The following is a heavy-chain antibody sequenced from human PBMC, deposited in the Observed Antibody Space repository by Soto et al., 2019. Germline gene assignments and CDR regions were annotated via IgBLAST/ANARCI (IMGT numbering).Heavy chain of an antibody. Sequence: SGPPLVNPTQTLTLTCTLSGFSLTSSCVCVVSIRQPPGRSLEWLAAIYWNEDRRRSPSLESRLIITKDTPKNQVVLTMTNMDPVDTATYYCIYRRALYDYHGLDVWGQGTTVTVSS. D-gene: IGHD3-16*01. J-gene: IGHJ6*02. CDR3: IYRRALYDYHGLDV. CDR1: GFSLTSSCVC. CDR2: IYWNEDR. V-gene: IGHV2-5*01.